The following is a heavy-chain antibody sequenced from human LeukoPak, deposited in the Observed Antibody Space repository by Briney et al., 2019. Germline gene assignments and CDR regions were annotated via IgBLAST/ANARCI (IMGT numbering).Heavy chain of an antibody. J-gene: IGHJ4*02. Sequence: SVKVSCKASGGTFSSYAISWVRQAPGQGLEWMGGIIPIFGTANYAQKFQSRVTITADESTSTAYMELSSLRSEDTAVYYCARDPVGYGGNSGFDYWGQGTLVTVSS. CDR3: ARDPVGYGGNSGFDY. CDR2: IIPIFGTA. CDR1: GGTFSSYA. D-gene: IGHD4-23*01. V-gene: IGHV1-69*13.